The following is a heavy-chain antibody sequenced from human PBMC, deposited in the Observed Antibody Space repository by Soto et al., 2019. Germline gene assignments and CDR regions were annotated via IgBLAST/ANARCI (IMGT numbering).Heavy chain of an antibody. CDR3: ARLASLLQPIDA. J-gene: IGHJ5*02. V-gene: IGHV5-51*01. CDR1: GYTFTNYW. Sequence: PGESLKISCQTSGYTFTNYWIGWVRQMPGGGLEWLGFIFPRDSDIRYSPSFEGQVTISADRSTATAFLQWRSLGASDTALYFCARLASLLQPIDAWGQGTLVTVSS. D-gene: IGHD4-4*01. CDR2: IFPRDSDI.